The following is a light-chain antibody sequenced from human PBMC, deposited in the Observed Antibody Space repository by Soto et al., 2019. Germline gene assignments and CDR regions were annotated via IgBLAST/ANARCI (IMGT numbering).Light chain of an antibody. Sequence: DIQMTQSPSALSASIGDRVIITCRASESISTFLAWYQQRPGRAPKLLVFDASRLEAGVPSGFSGSCSGTEFTLTISSLQPDDCGTYVCQQYIIPPYTFGPGT. V-gene: IGKV1-5*01. CDR2: DAS. CDR1: ESISTF. J-gene: IGKJ2*01. CDR3: QQYIIPPYT.